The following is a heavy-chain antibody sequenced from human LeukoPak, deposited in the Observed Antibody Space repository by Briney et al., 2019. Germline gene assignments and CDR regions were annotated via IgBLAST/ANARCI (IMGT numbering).Heavy chain of an antibody. Sequence: SETLSLTCTVSSGSISSYYWSWIRQPPGKGLEWIGYIYYSGSTNYNPSLKSRVTISVDTSKNQFSLKLSSVTAADTAVYYCAREVSEHYDFGDYMDVWGKGTTVTVSS. J-gene: IGHJ6*03. CDR2: IYYSGST. D-gene: IGHD3-3*01. V-gene: IGHV4-59*01. CDR3: AREVSEHYDFGDYMDV. CDR1: SGSISSYY.